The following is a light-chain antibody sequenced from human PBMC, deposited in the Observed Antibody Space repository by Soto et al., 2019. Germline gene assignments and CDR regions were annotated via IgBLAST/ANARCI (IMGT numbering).Light chain of an antibody. CDR1: QSVSSSY. Sequence: EIGLTQSPGTLSLYPGERATLSCRASQSVSSSYLAWYQQKPGQAPRLLIYGASSRATGIPDRFSGSGSGTDFTLTISRLEPEDFAVYYCQQYGSSLGFTFGPGTMV. V-gene: IGKV3-20*01. CDR2: GAS. CDR3: QQYGSSLGFT. J-gene: IGKJ3*01.